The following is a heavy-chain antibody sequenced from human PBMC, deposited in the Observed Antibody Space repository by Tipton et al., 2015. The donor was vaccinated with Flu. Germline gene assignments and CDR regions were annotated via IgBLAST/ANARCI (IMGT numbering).Heavy chain of an antibody. D-gene: IGHD2-21*01. V-gene: IGHV3-7*03. CDR1: GFTFSTYW. J-gene: IGHJ4*02. CDR3: ARQIGGGDCY. Sequence: SLRLSCAASGFTFSTYWMTWVRQAPGKGLEWVANINQDGSVKYYVDSAKGRFTISRDNAKNSLYLQMNSLRADDTAVYYCARQIGGGDCYWGQGALVTVSS. CDR2: INQDGSVK.